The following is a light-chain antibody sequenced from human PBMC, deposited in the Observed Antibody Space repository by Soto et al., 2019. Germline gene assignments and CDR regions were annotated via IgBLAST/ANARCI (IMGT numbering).Light chain of an antibody. Sequence: QSALTQPASVSGSPGQSITISCTGTSSDVGGYNYVSWYQQHPGKAPKLMIYEVSNRPSGGSNRFSGSKSGNPASLTISGLQAEEEADYYCGSYTSSSTYVFGTGTKVIV. J-gene: IGLJ1*01. CDR2: EVS. CDR1: SSDVGGYNY. CDR3: GSYTSSSTYV. V-gene: IGLV2-14*01.